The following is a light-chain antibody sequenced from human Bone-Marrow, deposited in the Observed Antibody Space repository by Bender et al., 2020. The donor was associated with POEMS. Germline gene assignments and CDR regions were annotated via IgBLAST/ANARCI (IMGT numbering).Light chain of an antibody. J-gene: IGLJ3*02. CDR3: VAWDASLNGWV. CDR1: TSDVGTYTL. Sequence: QSALTQPAFVSGSPGQSITISCTGTTSDVGTYTLVSWIQQHPGKVPKLLIYEVSQRPSGVSNRFSGSGSGNTASLTIFGLQADDEAIYFCVAWDASLNGWVFGGGTKLTVL. V-gene: IGLV2-23*02. CDR2: EVS.